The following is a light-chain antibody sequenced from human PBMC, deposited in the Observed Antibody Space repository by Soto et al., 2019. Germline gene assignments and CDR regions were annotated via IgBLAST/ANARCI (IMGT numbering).Light chain of an antibody. Sequence: NYMLTQPHSVSESPGKTVTISCTRSSGSIASNYVQWYQQRPGSSPTTVIYEYKQRPSGVPDRFSGSIDSSSNAASLTISGLKTEDEADYYCQSYDSSIVVFGGGTKLTVL. V-gene: IGLV6-57*01. J-gene: IGLJ2*01. CDR3: QSYDSSIVV. CDR1: SGSIASNY. CDR2: EYK.